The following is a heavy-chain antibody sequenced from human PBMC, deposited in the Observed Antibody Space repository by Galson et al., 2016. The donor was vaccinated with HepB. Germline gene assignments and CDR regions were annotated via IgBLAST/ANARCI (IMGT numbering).Heavy chain of an antibody. CDR1: YG. CDR2: IWYDGSKQ. V-gene: IGHV3-33*01. CDR3: ARDTSGWSRDY. D-gene: IGHD6-19*01. J-gene: IGHJ4*02. Sequence: YGMHWVRQAPGKGLEWVADIWYDGSKQYYADSVKGRFTISRDNSKNTLYLQMNSLRAGDTAVYSCARDTSGWSRDYWGRGTLVIVSS.